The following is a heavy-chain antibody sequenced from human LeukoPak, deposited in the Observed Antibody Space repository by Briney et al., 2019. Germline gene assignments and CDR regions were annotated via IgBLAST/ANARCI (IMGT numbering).Heavy chain of an antibody. CDR2: ISSSGSTI. J-gene: IGHJ5*02. D-gene: IGHD2-2*01. Sequence: GGSLRLSCAASGFTFSDYYMSWIRQAPGKGLEWVSYISSSGSTIYYADSVKGRFTISRDNAKNSLYLRMNSLRAEDTAVYYCARPRYCSSTSCSGGFDPWGQGTLVTVSS. CDR1: GFTFSDYY. CDR3: ARPRYCSSTSCSGGFDP. V-gene: IGHV3-11*01.